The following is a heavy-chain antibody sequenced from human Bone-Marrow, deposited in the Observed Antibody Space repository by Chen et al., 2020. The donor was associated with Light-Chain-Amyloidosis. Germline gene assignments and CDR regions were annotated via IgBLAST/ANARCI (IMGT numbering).Heavy chain of an antibody. CDR3: TRKGGYFDF. D-gene: IGHD3-10*01. J-gene: IGHJ4*02. CDR2: VSGSTVST. V-gene: IGHV3-23*04. Sequence: EVQLVEAGGGLVQPGGSLRLSCATSGFNFGSFGMSWVRQAPGKGLEWVSTVSGSTVSTYYAGAVKGRFIISRDHSXXXXYLQMNSLRAGDTAVYFCTRKGGYFDFWGQGSLVTVSS. CDR1: GFNFGSFG.